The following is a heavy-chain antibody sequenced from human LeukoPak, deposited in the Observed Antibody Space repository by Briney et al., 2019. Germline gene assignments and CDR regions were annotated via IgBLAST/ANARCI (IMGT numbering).Heavy chain of an antibody. Sequence: PGGSLRLSCAASGFTFSNYGMHWVRQVPGRGPEWVAVISYDGSNKHYTDSAKGRFTISRDKSKNTLYLQMNSLRVEDTAVYYCAKEEVTADDAFDIWGQGTMVTVSS. V-gene: IGHV3-30*18. J-gene: IGHJ3*02. CDR1: GFTFSNYG. CDR3: AKEEVTADDAFDI. CDR2: ISYDGSNK. D-gene: IGHD5-18*01.